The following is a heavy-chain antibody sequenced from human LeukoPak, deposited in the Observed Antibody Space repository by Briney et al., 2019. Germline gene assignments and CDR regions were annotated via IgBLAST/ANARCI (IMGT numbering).Heavy chain of an antibody. J-gene: IGHJ4*02. Sequence: GGSLRLSCAASGFTFSSYWMSWVRQAPGKGLGWVASIKQDGSEKYYVDSVKGRFTIARDNAKNSLYLQMNSLRAEDTAVYYCARGLGAAHFDYWGQGTLVSVSS. V-gene: IGHV3-7*04. CDR3: ARGLGAAHFDY. CDR1: GFTFSSYW. CDR2: IKQDGSEK. D-gene: IGHD1-26*01.